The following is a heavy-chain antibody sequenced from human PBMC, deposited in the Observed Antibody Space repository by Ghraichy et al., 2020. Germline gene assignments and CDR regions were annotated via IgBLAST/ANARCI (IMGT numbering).Heavy chain of an antibody. D-gene: IGHD1-7*01. CDR1: GGSFSGYY. J-gene: IGHJ4*02. CDR2: INHSGST. Sequence: SETLSLTCAVYGGSFSGYYWSWIRQPPGKGLEWIGEINHSGSTNYNPSLKSRVTISADTSKNQFSLKLSSVTAADTAVYYCARYELEKGFDYWGQGTLVTVSS. CDR3: ARYELEKGFDY. V-gene: IGHV4-34*01.